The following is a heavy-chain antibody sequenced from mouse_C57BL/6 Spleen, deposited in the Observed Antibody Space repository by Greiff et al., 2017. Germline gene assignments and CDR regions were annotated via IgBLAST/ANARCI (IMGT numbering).Heavy chain of an antibody. D-gene: IGHD2-4*01. CDR2: IYPSDSET. V-gene: IGHV1-61*01. CDR1: GYTFTSYW. Sequence: VQLQQPGAELVRPGSSVKLSCKASGYTFTSYWMDCVKQRPGQGLEWIGNIYPSDSETHYNQKFKDKATLTVDKSSSTAYMQLSSLTSEDSAVYYCAREGVYYDYDGFAYWGQGTLVTVSA. J-gene: IGHJ3*01. CDR3: AREGVYYDYDGFAY.